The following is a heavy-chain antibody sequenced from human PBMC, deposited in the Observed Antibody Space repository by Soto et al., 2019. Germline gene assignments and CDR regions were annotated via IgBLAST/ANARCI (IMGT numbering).Heavy chain of an antibody. CDR2: IIPIFGTA. D-gene: IGHD2-15*01. CDR3: ARVPYCSGGSCYHYGMDV. CDR1: GGTFSSYA. Sequence: QVQLVQSGAEVKKPGSSVKVSCKASGGTFSSYAISWVRQAPGQGLEWMGGIIPIFGTANYAQKFQGRVTITADESTSTAYTELSSLRSEDTAVYYCARVPYCSGGSCYHYGMDVWGQGTTVTVSS. J-gene: IGHJ6*02. V-gene: IGHV1-69*12.